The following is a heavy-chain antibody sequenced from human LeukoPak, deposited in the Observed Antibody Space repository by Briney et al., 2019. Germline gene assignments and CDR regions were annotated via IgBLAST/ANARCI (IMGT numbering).Heavy chain of an antibody. D-gene: IGHD6-19*01. CDR1: GFTFDDYA. Sequence: PGGSLRLSCAASGFTFDDYAMHWVRQAPGKGLEWVSGISWNSGSIGYADSVKGRFTISRDNAKNSLYLQMNSLRAEDTALYYCAKERRAVVPSRFDAFDIWGQGTMVTVSS. CDR2: ISWNSGSI. CDR3: AKERRAVVPSRFDAFDI. V-gene: IGHV3-9*01. J-gene: IGHJ3*02.